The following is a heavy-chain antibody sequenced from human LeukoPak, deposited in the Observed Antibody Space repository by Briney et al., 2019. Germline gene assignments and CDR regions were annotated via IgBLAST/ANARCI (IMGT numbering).Heavy chain of an antibody. J-gene: IGHJ5*02. Sequence: PSETLSLTCTVSGGSISSYYWSCIRQPPGKGLEWIGYIYYSGSTNYNPSLKSRVTISADTSKNQFSLKLSSVTAADTAVYYCARGVVAARFWFDPWGQGTLVTVSS. CDR1: GGSISSYY. CDR3: ARGVVAARFWFDP. V-gene: IGHV4-59*01. CDR2: IYYSGST. D-gene: IGHD2-15*01.